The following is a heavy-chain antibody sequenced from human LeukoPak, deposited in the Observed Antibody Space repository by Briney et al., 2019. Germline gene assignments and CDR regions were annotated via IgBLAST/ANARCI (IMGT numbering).Heavy chain of an antibody. V-gene: IGHV3-48*02. J-gene: IGHJ4*02. Sequence: GGSLRLSCAASGFTFSSYSMNWVRQAPGKGLEWVSHISSSSSTIYYADSVKGRFIISRDNAKKSLYLHMNSLRDEDTAVYYCARDGGYCSSTNCHLDYWGQGTLVTVSS. CDR1: GFTFSSYS. D-gene: IGHD2-2*01. CDR3: ARDGGYCSSTNCHLDY. CDR2: ISSSSSTI.